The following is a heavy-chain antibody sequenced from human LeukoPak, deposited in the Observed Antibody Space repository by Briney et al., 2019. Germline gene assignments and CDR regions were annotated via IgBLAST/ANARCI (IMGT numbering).Heavy chain of an antibody. CDR3: AREASSSVRAFDT. J-gene: IGHJ3*02. Sequence: PGGSLRLSCAASGFTFSSYSMNWVRQAPGKGLEWVSSISSSSSYIYYADSVKGRFTISRDNAKNSLYLQMNSLRAEDTAVYYCAREASSSVRAFDTWGQGTMVTVSS. CDR1: GFTFSSYS. CDR2: ISSSSSYI. D-gene: IGHD6-13*01. V-gene: IGHV3-21*01.